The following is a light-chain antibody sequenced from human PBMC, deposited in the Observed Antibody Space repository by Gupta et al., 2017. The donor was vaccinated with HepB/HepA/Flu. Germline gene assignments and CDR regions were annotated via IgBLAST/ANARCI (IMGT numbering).Light chain of an antibody. V-gene: IGKV3-20*01. CDR3: QQYGASPPGS. Sequence: EIVLTQSPGTLSLSPGEGATLSCRASQSVSSGNLAWYQQKPGQAPRLVIYGASSRAGGTPDRFSGSGSGTDFTLTIRRLEREDFGVYYCQQYGASPPGSFGQGTRLDI. CDR2: GAS. CDR1: QSVSSGN. J-gene: IGKJ2*04.